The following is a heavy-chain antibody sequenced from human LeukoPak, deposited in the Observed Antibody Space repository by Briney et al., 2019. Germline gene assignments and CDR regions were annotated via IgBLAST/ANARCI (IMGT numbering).Heavy chain of an antibody. D-gene: IGHD3-22*01. CDR1: Y. CDR3: ARRAVVVIVGAFDI. Sequence: YMSWVRQPPGKGLEWIGSIYYSGSTYYNPSLKSRVTISVDTSKNQFSLKLSSVTAADTAVYYCARRAVVVIVGAFDIWGQGTMVTVSS. CDR2: IYYSGST. V-gene: IGHV4-39*07. J-gene: IGHJ3*02.